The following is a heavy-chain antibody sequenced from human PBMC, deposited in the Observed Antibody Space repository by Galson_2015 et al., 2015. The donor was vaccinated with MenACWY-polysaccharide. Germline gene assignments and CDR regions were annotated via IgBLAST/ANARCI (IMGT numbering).Heavy chain of an antibody. Sequence: SLRLSCAASGFTFSSYAMSWVRQAPGKGLEWVSGISGRGGSTYYADSVKGRFTISRDNSKNTLYVQMNSLRAEDTAVYYCAKGNGYSSGSHYFDYWGQGTLVTVSS. CDR3: AKGNGYSSGSHYFDY. J-gene: IGHJ4*02. CDR1: GFTFSSYA. D-gene: IGHD3-10*01. V-gene: IGHV3-23*01. CDR2: ISGRGGST.